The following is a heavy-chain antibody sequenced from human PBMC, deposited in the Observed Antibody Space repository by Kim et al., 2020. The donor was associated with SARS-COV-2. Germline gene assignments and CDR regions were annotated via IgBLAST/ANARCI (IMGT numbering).Heavy chain of an antibody. Sequence: IYYADSVKGRFAISGDNAKNSLYLRMNSLRDEDTAVYYCGRVRVVTGGDYWGQGTLVTVSS. V-gene: IGHV3-48*02. J-gene: IGHJ4*02. D-gene: IGHD2-21*02. CDR3: GRVRVVTGGDY. CDR2: I.